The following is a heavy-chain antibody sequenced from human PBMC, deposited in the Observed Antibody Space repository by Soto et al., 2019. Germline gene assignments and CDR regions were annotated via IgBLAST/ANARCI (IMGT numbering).Heavy chain of an antibody. CDR3: ARDVTGTLRRDY. V-gene: IGHV4-30-4*01. CDR2: IYYSGST. Sequence: SETLSLTCTVSGGCISSGDYYWSWIRQPPGKGLEWIGYIYYSGSTYYNPSLKSRVTISVDTSKNQFSLKLSSVTAADTAVYYCARDVTGTLRRDYWGQGTLVTVSS. J-gene: IGHJ4*02. CDR1: GGCISSGDYY. D-gene: IGHD1-20*01.